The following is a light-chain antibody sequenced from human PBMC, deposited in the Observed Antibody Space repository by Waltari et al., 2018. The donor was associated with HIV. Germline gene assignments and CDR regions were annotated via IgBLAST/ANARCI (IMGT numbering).Light chain of an antibody. CDR1: QSVNRNY. J-gene: IGKJ4*01. CDR3: QQYVNSPPT. CDR2: SAS. V-gene: IGKV3-20*01. Sequence: EIVLTQSPGTLSLSPGDRATLSCRASQSVNRNYLAWYQQKPGQAPRLLIYSASNRATGIPDRFSASGSGTDFTLTISRLEPEDFAVYSCQQYVNSPPTFGGGTKVEIK.